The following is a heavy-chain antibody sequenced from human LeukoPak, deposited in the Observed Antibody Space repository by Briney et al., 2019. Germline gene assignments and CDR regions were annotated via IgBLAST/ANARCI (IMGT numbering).Heavy chain of an antibody. D-gene: IGHD1-26*01. J-gene: IGHJ4*02. CDR3: ARGSGSYPGGFDY. CDR1: GGSISSYY. V-gene: IGHV4-59*08. CDR2: IYYRGST. Sequence: PSETLSLTCTVSGGSISSYYWSWIRQPPGKGLEWIGYIYYRGSTNYNPSLKSRVTISVDTSKNQFSLKLSSVTAADTAVYYCARGSGSYPGGFDYWGQGTLVTVSS.